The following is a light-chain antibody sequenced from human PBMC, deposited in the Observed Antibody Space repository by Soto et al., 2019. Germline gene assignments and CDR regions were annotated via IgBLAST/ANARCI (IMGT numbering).Light chain of an antibody. CDR3: QQRSNWPPAIT. Sequence: DIVMTQSPDSLAVSLGERATINCKSSQSVLYSSNSKNYLAWYQQKPGQAPRLLIYDASNRATGIPARFSGSGSGTDFTLTISSLEPEDFAVYYCQQRSNWPPAITFGQGTRLEIK. CDR1: QSVLYSSNSKNY. CDR2: DAS. V-gene: IGKV3-11*01. J-gene: IGKJ5*01.